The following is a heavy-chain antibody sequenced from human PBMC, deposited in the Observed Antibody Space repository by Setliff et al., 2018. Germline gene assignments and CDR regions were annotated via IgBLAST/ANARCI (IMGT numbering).Heavy chain of an antibody. CDR1: RITFSSFT. D-gene: IGHD2-8*02. J-gene: IGHJ1*01. CDR3: AKDNIWSLDD. CDR2: IRFDGTIK. Sequence: GGSLRLSCAASRITFSSFTMHWVRQAPGKGLEWVGFIRFDGTIKYYADSVKGRFTISRDNSKNTLYLETNSLRSEDTGIYYCAKDNIWSLDDWGQGTLVTVSS. V-gene: IGHV3-30*02.